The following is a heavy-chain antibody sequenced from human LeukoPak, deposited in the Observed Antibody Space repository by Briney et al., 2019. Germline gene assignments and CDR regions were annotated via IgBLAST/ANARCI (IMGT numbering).Heavy chain of an antibody. CDR1: GFPFSDHE. J-gene: IGHJ3*02. Sequence: GGSLRLSCAASGFPFSDHEMNWVRQAPGRGLEWVSYISSSGSDKYYPDSVKGRFTISRDNAKNSLYLQMNSLRAEDTAVCYCARRTSGAFAIWGQGTKVTVSS. CDR2: ISSSGSDK. V-gene: IGHV3-48*03. CDR3: ARRTSGAFAI.